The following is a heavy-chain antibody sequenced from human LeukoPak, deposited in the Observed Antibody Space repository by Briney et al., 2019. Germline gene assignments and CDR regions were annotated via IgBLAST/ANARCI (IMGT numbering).Heavy chain of an antibody. D-gene: IGHD3-3*01. Sequence: PGGSLRLSCAASGFTFSSYWMSWVREAPGKGLEGVANIKQDGSEKYYVDSVKGRFTISRDNAQNSLYLQMNSLSAEDTAVYYCAREQRYDFWSGYYYYYYMDVWGKGTTVTVSS. V-gene: IGHV3-7*01. J-gene: IGHJ6*03. CDR1: GFTFSSYW. CDR2: IKQDGSEK. CDR3: AREQRYDFWSGYYYYYYMDV.